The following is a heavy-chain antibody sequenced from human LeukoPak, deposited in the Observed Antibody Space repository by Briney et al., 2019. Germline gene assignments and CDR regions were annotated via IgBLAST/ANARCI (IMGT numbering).Heavy chain of an antibody. Sequence: PGGSLRLSCAASGFTFSSYWMSWVRQAPGKGLEWVANIKQDGSEKYYVDSVKGRFTTSRDNSKNTLYLQMNSLRAEDTAVYYCAKDRGSGSYYDYWGQGTLVTVSS. CDR1: GFTFSSYW. V-gene: IGHV3-7*01. CDR2: IKQDGSEK. D-gene: IGHD1-26*01. J-gene: IGHJ4*02. CDR3: AKDRGSGSYYDY.